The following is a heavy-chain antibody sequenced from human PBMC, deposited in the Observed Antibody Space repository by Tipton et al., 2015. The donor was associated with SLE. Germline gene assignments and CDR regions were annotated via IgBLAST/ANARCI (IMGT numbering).Heavy chain of an antibody. V-gene: IGHV3-30*04. CDR2: VSYDGSYK. CDR1: GFTFSTYA. CDR3: ARDFLDLGYYYMDV. D-gene: IGHD3/OR15-3a*01. J-gene: IGHJ6*03. Sequence: SLRLSCAASGFTFSTYAMHWVRQAPGKGLEWVAVVSYDGSYKYYADSVKGRFTISRDSSKKTLYLQMNSLRVEDTAVYYCARDFLDLGYYYMDVWGKGTPVTVSS.